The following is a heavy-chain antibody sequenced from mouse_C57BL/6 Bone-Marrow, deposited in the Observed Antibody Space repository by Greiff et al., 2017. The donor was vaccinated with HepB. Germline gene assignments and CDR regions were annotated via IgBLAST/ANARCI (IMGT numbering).Heavy chain of an antibody. V-gene: IGHV5-6*02. CDR3: ARGDYYCSRSFDY. CDR2: ISSGGSYT. D-gene: IGHD1-1*01. Sequence: DVMLVESGGDLVKPGGSLKLSCAASGFTFSSYGMSWVRQTPDKRLEWVATISSGGSYTYYPDSVKGRFTISRDNAKNTLYLQMSSLKSEDTAMYYCARGDYYCSRSFDYWGQGTTLTVSS. CDR1: GFTFSSYG. J-gene: IGHJ2*01.